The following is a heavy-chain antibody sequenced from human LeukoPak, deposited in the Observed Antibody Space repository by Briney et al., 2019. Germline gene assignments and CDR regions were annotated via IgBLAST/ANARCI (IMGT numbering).Heavy chain of an antibody. J-gene: IGHJ3*02. CDR2: ISSSGSTI. CDR1: GFTFSSYE. D-gene: IGHD3-10*01. CDR3: AREGALRPYYGSGEHRDAFDI. V-gene: IGHV3-48*03. Sequence: PGGSLRLSCAASGFTFSSYEMNWVRQAPGKGLEWVSYISSSGSTIYYADSVKGRFTISRDNAKNSLYLQMNSLRAEDTAVYYCAREGALRPYYGSGEHRDAFDIWGQGTMVTVSS.